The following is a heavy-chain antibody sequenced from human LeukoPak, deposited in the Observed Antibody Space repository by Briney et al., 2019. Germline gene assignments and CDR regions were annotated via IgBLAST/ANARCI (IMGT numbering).Heavy chain of an antibody. J-gene: IGHJ4*02. CDR3: ARGRQVGATLHFFDY. V-gene: IGHV1-18*01. CDR2: ISAYNGNT. D-gene: IGHD1-26*01. CDR1: GYTFASYG. Sequence: ASVKVSCKASGYTFASYGISWVRQAPGQGLEWMGWISAYNGNTNYAQKLQGRVTMTTDTSTSTAYMELRSLRSDDTAVYYCARGRQVGATLHFFDYWGQGTLVTVSS.